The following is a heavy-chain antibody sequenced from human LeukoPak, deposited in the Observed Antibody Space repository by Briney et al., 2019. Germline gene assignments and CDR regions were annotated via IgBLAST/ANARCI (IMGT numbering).Heavy chain of an antibody. V-gene: IGHV3-30*02. J-gene: IGHJ6*04. CDR3: AKDLQLGDIVVVPGFPMDV. Sequence: PGGSLRLSCAASGFTFSSYGMHWVRQAPGKGLEWVAFIRYDGCNKYYADSVKGRFTISRDNSKNTLYLQMNSLRAEDTAVYYCAKDLQLGDIVVVPGFPMDVWGKGTTVTVSS. CDR2: IRYDGCNK. CDR1: GFTFSSYG. D-gene: IGHD2-2*01.